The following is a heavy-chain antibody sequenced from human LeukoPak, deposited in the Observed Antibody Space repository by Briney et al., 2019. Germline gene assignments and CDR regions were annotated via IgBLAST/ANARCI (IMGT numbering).Heavy chain of an antibody. CDR1: GFTSSSYW. Sequence: GGSLRLSCAASGFTSSSYWMHWVRQVPGKGPVWVSRISGDGTARNYADSVKGRFTISRDDAKNTVDLQMNSLRGEDTAVYYCVRGRGSYGWFDPWGQGTLVTVSS. V-gene: IGHV3-74*01. D-gene: IGHD3-10*01. J-gene: IGHJ5*02. CDR2: ISGDGTAR. CDR3: VRGRGSYGWFDP.